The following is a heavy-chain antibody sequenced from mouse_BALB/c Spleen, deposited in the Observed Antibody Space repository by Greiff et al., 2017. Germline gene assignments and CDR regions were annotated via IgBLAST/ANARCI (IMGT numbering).Heavy chain of an antibody. Sequence: EVQGLESGGGLVQPGGSRKLSCAASGFTFSSFGMHWVRQAPEKGLEWVAYISSGSSTIYYADTVKGRFTISRDNPKNTLFLQMTSLRSEDTAMYYCARSANWVYAMDYWGQGTSVTVSS. J-gene: IGHJ4*01. CDR3: ARSANWVYAMDY. CDR2: ISSGSSTI. V-gene: IGHV5-17*02. D-gene: IGHD4-1*01. CDR1: GFTFSSFG.